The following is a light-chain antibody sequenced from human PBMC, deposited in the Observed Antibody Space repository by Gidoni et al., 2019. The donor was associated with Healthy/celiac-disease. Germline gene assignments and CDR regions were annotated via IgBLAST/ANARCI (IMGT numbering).Light chain of an antibody. Sequence: EIVMMQSPATLSVSPGERATLCCTASQSVSSNLAGYQQKPGQAPRLLIYGASTRATGIPARFSGSASGTEFTLTISSLQSEDFAVYYCQQYNNWPLTFGQGTRLEIK. V-gene: IGKV3-15*01. CDR3: QQYNNWPLT. J-gene: IGKJ5*01. CDR1: QSVSSN. CDR2: GAS.